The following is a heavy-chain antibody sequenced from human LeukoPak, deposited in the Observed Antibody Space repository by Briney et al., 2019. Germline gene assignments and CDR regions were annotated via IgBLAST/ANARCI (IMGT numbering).Heavy chain of an antibody. CDR2: INPNSGGT. D-gene: IGHD6-13*01. J-gene: IGHJ4*02. Sequence: ASVKVSCKASGYTFTGYYMHWVRQAPGQGLEWMGWINPNSGGTNYAQKFQGRVTMTRDTSISTAYMELSRLRSDDTAVYYCAKDPIGSSYYGGDSWGQGTLVTVSS. CDR3: AKDPIGSSYYGGDS. CDR1: GYTFTGYY. V-gene: IGHV1-2*02.